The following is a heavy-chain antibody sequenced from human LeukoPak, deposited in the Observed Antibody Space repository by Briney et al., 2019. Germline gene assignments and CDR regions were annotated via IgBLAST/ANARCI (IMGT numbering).Heavy chain of an antibody. D-gene: IGHD3-10*01. CDR1: GGSISSGGYY. CDR3: ARGREDGSGFRVYYFDY. V-gene: IGHV4-30-2*01. J-gene: IGHJ4*02. CDR2: IYHSGST. Sequence: PSETLSLTCAVSGGSISSGGYYWSWIRQHPGKGLERIGYIYHSGSTYYNPSLKSRVTISVDRSKNQFSLKLSSVTAADTAVYYCARGREDGSGFRVYYFDYWGQGTLVTVSS.